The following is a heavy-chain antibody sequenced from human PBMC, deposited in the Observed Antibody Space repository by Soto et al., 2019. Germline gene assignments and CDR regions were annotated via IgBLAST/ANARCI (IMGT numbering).Heavy chain of an antibody. D-gene: IGHD3-22*01. Sequence: VGSLRLSCAASGFTFSSYVMSWVRQAPGKGLEWVSAISGSGGNTYYADSVKGRFTISRDNSKNTLFLQMNSLRAEDTALYFCAKEMGDYYDSSGSWFDPWGQGTLVTVSS. V-gene: IGHV3-23*01. CDR2: ISGSGGNT. CDR3: AKEMGDYYDSSGSWFDP. CDR1: GFTFSSYV. J-gene: IGHJ5*02.